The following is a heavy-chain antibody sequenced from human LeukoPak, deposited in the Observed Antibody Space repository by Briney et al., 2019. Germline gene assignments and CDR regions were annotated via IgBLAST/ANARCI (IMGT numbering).Heavy chain of an antibody. J-gene: IGHJ4*02. D-gene: IGHD3-10*01. V-gene: IGHV3-48*02. CDR1: GFTFSSYS. Sequence: PGGSLRLSCAASGFTFSSYSMNWVRQAPGKGLEWVSYISSSSSTIYYADSLKGRFTISRDNAKNSLYLQMNSLRDEDTAVYYCARDTGSGSHFETLDYWGQGTLVTVSS. CDR3: ARDTGSGSHFETLDY. CDR2: ISSSSSTI.